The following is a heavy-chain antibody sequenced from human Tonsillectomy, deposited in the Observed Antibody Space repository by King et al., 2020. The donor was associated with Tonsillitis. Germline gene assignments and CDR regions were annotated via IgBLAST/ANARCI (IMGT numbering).Heavy chain of an antibody. CDR3: AREESRTIFGSHTSAFDY. CDR2: ISSSGSTI. CDR1: GFTFSDYY. Sequence: VQLVESGGGLFKPGGSLRLSCAASGFTFSDYYMSWIRQAPGKGLEWVSYISSSGSTIYYADSVKGRFTISRDNAKNSLYLQMNSLRAEDTAVYYCAREESRTIFGSHTSAFDYWGQGTLVTVSS. J-gene: IGHJ4*02. V-gene: IGHV3-11*01. D-gene: IGHD3-3*01.